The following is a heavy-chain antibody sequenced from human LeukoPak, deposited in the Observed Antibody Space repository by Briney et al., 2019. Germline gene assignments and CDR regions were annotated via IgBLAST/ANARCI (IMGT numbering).Heavy chain of an antibody. CDR1: GYTFTGYY. Sequence: AASVKVSCTASGYTFTGYYMHWVRQAPGQGLEWMGWINPNSGGTNYAQKFQGRVTMTRDTSISTAYMELSRLRSDDTAVYYCAITYYDFWSGYSSGNWFDPWGQGTLVTVSS. J-gene: IGHJ5*02. V-gene: IGHV1-2*02. CDR3: AITYYDFWSGYSSGNWFDP. D-gene: IGHD3-3*01. CDR2: INPNSGGT.